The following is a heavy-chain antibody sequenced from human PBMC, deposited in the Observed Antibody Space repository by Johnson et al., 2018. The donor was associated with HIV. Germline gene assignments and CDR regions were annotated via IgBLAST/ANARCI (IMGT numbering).Heavy chain of an antibody. J-gene: IGHJ3*02. D-gene: IGHD2-21*01. Sequence: QVQLVESGGGVVQPGRSLRLSCAASGFTFSSYGMHWVRQAPGKGLEWVAVISSDGSNKYYADSVKGRLTISSDNSKNTLYLQMNSLRAEATAVYYCARGGHAVVAKPFGAFDIWGQGTMVTVSS. CDR2: ISSDGSNK. CDR1: GFTFSSYG. V-gene: IGHV3-30*19. CDR3: ARGGHAVVAKPFGAFDI.